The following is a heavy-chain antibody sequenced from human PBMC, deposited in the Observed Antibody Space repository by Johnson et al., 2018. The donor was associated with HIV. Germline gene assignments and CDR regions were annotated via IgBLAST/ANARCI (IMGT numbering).Heavy chain of an antibody. V-gene: IGHV3-30*09. CDR3: ARGRYYYDSSGYYYPAFDI. Sequence: QVQLMESGGGVVQPGRSLRLSCAASGFTFSSYAMHWVRQAPGKGLEWVAVISYDGTKKHCAASVKGRFAISGDISRNTLYLQMNSLRAEDTAVYYCARGRYYYDSSGYYYPAFDIWGQGTMVTVSS. D-gene: IGHD3-22*01. J-gene: IGHJ3*02. CDR1: GFTFSSYA. CDR2: ISYDGTKK.